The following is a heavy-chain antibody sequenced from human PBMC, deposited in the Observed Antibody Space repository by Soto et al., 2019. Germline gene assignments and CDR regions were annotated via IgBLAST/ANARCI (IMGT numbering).Heavy chain of an antibody. CDR2: IYYTGTA. J-gene: IGHJ4*02. Sequence: KTSETLSLTCTVSGGSISPYYWSWLRQSPGKGLEWLGYIYYTGTADYNPSLENRVTLSVDTSTNRFSLELTSVTAADTAVYYCARQPDDGDHGYYFEYWGPGILVTVSS. CDR1: GGSISPYY. D-gene: IGHD2-15*01. CDR3: ARQPDDGDHGYYFEY. V-gene: IGHV4-59*01.